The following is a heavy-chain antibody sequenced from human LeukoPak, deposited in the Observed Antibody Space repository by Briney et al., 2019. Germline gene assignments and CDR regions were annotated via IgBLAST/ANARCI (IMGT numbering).Heavy chain of an antibody. Sequence: SETLSLTCTVSGGSISSYYWSWIRQPPGKGLEWIGYIYYSGSTNYNPSLKSRLTISVDTSKNQFSLKLSSVTAADTAVYYCARAAPGGWFDPWGQGTLVTVSS. D-gene: IGHD3-10*01. J-gene: IGHJ5*02. CDR3: ARAAPGGWFDP. CDR1: GGSISSYY. CDR2: IYYSGST. V-gene: IGHV4-59*01.